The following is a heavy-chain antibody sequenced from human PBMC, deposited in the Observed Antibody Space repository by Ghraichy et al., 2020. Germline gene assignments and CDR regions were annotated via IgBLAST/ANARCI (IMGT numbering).Heavy chain of an antibody. CDR2: INHSGGT. V-gene: IGHV4-34*01. J-gene: IGHJ4*02. CDR3: AIENYGSGPIDY. CDR1: GGSFSGYY. D-gene: IGHD3-10*01. Sequence: SETLSLTCAVYGGSFSGYYWSWIRQPPGKGLEWIGEINHSGGTNYNPPLKSRVTISVDTSKNQFSLKLSSVTAADTAVYYCAIENYGSGPIDYWGQGTLVTVSS.